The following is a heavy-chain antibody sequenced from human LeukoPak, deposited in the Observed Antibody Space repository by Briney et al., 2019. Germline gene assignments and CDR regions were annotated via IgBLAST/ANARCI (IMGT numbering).Heavy chain of an antibody. V-gene: IGHV3-66*01. CDR3: ASGIEVGPIYFDY. CDR1: GFTVSSKY. Sequence: GGSLRLSCAASGFTVSSKYMSWVRQAPGKGLEWVSVIYSGGNTYYADSVKGRFTISRDNSKNTVNLQMNSLRAEDTAVYYCASGIEVGPIYFDYWGQGTLVTVSS. D-gene: IGHD6-19*01. CDR2: IYSGGNT. J-gene: IGHJ4*02.